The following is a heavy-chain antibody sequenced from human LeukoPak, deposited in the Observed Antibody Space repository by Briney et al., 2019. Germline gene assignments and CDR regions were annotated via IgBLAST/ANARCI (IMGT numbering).Heavy chain of an antibody. CDR2: ISGSGSST. CDR1: GFTFSSYA. CDR3: AKDQHYDILTSAIDY. Sequence: GGSLRLSCAASGFTFSSYAMSWVRQAPGKGLEWVSDISGSGSSTYYADSVKGRFTISRDNSKNTLYLQMNSLRAEDTAVYYCAKDQHYDILTSAIDYWGQGTLVTVSS. D-gene: IGHD3-9*01. J-gene: IGHJ4*02. V-gene: IGHV3-23*01.